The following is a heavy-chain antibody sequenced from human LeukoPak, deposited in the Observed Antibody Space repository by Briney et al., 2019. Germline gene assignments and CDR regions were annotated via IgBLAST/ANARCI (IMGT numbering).Heavy chain of an antibody. D-gene: IGHD3-16*02. Sequence: SETLSLTCTVSGGSISSSSYYWGWIRQPPGKGLEWIGSIYYSGSTYYNPSLKSRVTISVDTSKNQFSLKLSSVTAADTAVYYCARRYRRSFDYWGQGTLVTVSS. CDR2: IYYSGST. J-gene: IGHJ4*02. V-gene: IGHV4-39*07. CDR1: GGSISSSSYY. CDR3: ARRYRRSFDY.